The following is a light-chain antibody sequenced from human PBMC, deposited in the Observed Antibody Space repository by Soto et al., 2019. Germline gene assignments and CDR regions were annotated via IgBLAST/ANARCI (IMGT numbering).Light chain of an antibody. CDR1: QSISDR. V-gene: IGKV1-5*01. J-gene: IGKJ1*01. CDR2: DAS. CDR3: QHYGYVWT. Sequence: DLQMTQSPSTLSASVGDRVTIACRASQSISDRLAWYQQKPGEAPKVLIFDASSLGSGVPSRFSGSGSGTEFSLTISSLQPDDLATYYCQHYGYVWTFGQGTKVDIK.